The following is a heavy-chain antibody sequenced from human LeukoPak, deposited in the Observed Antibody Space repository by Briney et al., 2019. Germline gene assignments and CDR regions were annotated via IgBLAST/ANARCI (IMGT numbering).Heavy chain of an antibody. V-gene: IGHV1-18*01. CDR1: GYTFTSYG. CDR3: ARGGYLYYYYYYGMDV. Sequence: ASVKVSCKASGYTFTSYGISWVRQAPGQGLEWMGWISAYHGNTNYAQKLQGRVTMTTDTSTSTAYMELRSLRSDDTAVYYCARGGYLYYYYYYGMDVWGQGTTVTVSS. CDR2: ISAYHGNT. J-gene: IGHJ6*02. D-gene: IGHD3-22*01.